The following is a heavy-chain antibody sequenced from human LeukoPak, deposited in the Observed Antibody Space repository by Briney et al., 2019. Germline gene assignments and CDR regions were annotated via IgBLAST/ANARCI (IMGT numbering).Heavy chain of an antibody. CDR1: GFTFNDYY. CDR3: ARVFSIAAAGTYDY. Sequence: GGSLRLSCAASGFTFNDYYMTWIRQAPGKGLEWLSYISSTSTYTPYADSVKGRFTISRDDAKNSLYLQMNSLRADDTAVYYCARVFSIAAAGTYDYWGQGTMVTVSS. J-gene: IGHJ4*02. CDR2: ISSTSTYT. D-gene: IGHD6-13*01. V-gene: IGHV3-11*05.